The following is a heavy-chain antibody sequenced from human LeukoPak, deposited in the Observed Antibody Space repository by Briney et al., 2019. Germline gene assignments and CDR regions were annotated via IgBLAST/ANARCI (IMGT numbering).Heavy chain of an antibody. J-gene: IGHJ6*02. D-gene: IGHD2-15*01. Sequence: KTSETLSLTCTVSGGSISSSSYYWGWIRQPPGKGLEWIGSIYYSGSTYYNPSLKSRVTISVDTSKNQFSLKLSSVTAADTAVYYCARLRVVVVAARYYYYGMDVWGQGTTVTVSS. CDR3: ARLRVVVVAARYYYYGMDV. CDR2: IYYSGST. CDR1: GGSISSSSYY. V-gene: IGHV4-39*01.